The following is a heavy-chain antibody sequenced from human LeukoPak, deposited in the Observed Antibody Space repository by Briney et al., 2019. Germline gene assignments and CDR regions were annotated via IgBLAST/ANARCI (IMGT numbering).Heavy chain of an antibody. Sequence: SETLSLTCTVSGDSFSSYYWSCIRQPPGKGLEWIGYIYYSGSTNHNPSLKSRVTISVDRTKKQFSLKLSSVTAADTAVYYCARDSSGWDFDYWGQGTLVTVSS. CDR3: ARDSSGWDFDY. D-gene: IGHD6-19*01. CDR1: GDSFSSYY. V-gene: IGHV4-59*01. CDR2: IYYSGST. J-gene: IGHJ4*02.